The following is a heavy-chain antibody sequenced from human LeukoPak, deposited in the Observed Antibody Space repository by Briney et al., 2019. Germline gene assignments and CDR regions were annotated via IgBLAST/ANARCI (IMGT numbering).Heavy chain of an antibody. J-gene: IGHJ3*02. V-gene: IGHV4-39*07. D-gene: IGHD5-18*01. CDR2: IYYSGST. CDR3: ARYTAMVNDAFDI. CDR1: GASISSSSYY. Sequence: SETLSLTCTVSGASISSSSYYWGWIRRPPGKGLEWIGNIYYSGSTYYNPSLKSRVTISVDTSKNQFSLRLSSVTAADTAVYYCARYTAMVNDAFDIWGQGTMVTVSS.